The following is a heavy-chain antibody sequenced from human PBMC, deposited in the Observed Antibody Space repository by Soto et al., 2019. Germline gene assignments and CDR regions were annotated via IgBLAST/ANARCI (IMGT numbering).Heavy chain of an antibody. CDR3: ARGYRGQMATDY. Sequence: ASVKVSCKASGYTFTGCYMHWVQQAPGQGLEWMGWINPNSGGTNYAQKFQGWVTMTRDTSISTAYMELSRLRSDDTAVYYCARGYRGQMATDYWGQGTLVTVSS. J-gene: IGHJ4*02. CDR2: INPNSGGT. CDR1: GYTFTGCY. D-gene: IGHD5-12*01. V-gene: IGHV1-2*04.